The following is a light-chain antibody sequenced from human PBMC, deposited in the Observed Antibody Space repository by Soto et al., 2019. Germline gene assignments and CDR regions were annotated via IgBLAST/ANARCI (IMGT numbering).Light chain of an antibody. CDR2: DAS. CDR1: QSVSGW. V-gene: IGKV1-5*01. Sequence: DIQMTQSPSTLSASVGDTVTVTCRASQSVSGWLAWYQQKPGEAPTLLIYDASALPRGVPSRFSGSGSGTKFTLTIASLQRYESATHYCQQYETVSGTLGPGTKVNIK. CDR3: QQYETVSGT. J-gene: IGKJ1*01.